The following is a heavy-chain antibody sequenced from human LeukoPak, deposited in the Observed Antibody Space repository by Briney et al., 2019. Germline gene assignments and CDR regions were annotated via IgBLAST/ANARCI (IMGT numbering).Heavy chain of an antibody. Sequence: QPGGSLRLSCAASGFTFSSYAMHWVRQAPGKGLEYVSAISSNGGSTYYANSVKGRFTISRDSSKNTLYLQMNSLRAEDTAVYYCAREREYNYGHMLGYWGQGTLVTVSS. CDR3: AREREYNYGHMLGY. CDR1: GFTFSSYA. J-gene: IGHJ4*02. CDR2: ISSNGGST. D-gene: IGHD5-18*01. V-gene: IGHV3-64*01.